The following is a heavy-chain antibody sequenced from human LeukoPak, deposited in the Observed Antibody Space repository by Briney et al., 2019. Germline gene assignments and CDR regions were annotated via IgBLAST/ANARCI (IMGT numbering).Heavy chain of an antibody. J-gene: IGHJ4*02. CDR3: ARGQEFDDGVFDS. CDR2: IRSSGSPI. Sequence: GGSLRLSCAASGFTFSSYSMNWVRQAPGKGLEWVSYIRSSGSPIYYADSVRGRFTISRDNSKNTVYLQMNSLRVEDTAIYYCARGQEFDDGVFDSWGQGTLVTVSS. D-gene: IGHD1-1*01. CDR1: GFTFSSYS. V-gene: IGHV3-48*01.